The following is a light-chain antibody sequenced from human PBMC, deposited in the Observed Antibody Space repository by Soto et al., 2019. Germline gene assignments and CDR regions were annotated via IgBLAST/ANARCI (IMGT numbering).Light chain of an antibody. CDR3: QQYDNLPIT. Sequence: DIQMTQSPSSLSASVGDRVTITCQASQDISNYLNWYQQKPGKAPKLLIYDASNVETGVPSRFSGSGSGTHFTFTISSLQPEDIATYYCQQYDNLPITFGQGTRLEIK. V-gene: IGKV1-33*01. CDR2: DAS. CDR1: QDISNY. J-gene: IGKJ5*01.